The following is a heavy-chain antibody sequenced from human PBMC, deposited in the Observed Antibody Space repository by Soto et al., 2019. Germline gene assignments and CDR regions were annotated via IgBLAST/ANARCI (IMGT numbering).Heavy chain of an antibody. Sequence: QVQLVQSGAEVKEPGSSVKVSCKASGGGNLRDYRTTWVRRAPGQGLEWMGGIIPKPGSANYVQNLQGRVTVTADESTNTVYMERRSLRSDDTAVYYCALGGDGYNFGAVYWCQGTPVTVSS. CDR2: IIPKPGSA. D-gene: IGHD2-21*01. CDR1: GGGNLRDYR. CDR3: ALGGDGYNFGAVY. J-gene: IGHJ4*02. V-gene: IGHV1-69*01.